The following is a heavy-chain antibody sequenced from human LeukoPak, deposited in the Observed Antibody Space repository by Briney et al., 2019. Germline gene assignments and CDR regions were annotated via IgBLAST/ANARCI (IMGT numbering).Heavy chain of an antibody. CDR1: GYTFTIYF. V-gene: IGHV1-46*01. Sequence: ASVNISCKASGYTFTIYFIHWVRQAPGRGLEWTGVINPSGDTTTYAQGFEGRLTMTRDTSTSTVYMDLNSLTFDDTAVYYCARDKRGSLDHWGQGTLVAVSS. J-gene: IGHJ4*02. CDR2: INPSGDTT. CDR3: ARDKRGSLDH. D-gene: IGHD3-10*01.